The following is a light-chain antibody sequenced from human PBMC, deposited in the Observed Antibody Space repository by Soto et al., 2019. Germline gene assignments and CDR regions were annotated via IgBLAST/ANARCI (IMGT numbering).Light chain of an antibody. CDR2: EVS. V-gene: IGLV2-14*01. J-gene: IGLJ2*01. CDR1: SSDVGGYNY. CDR3: SSYTSSSTLI. Sequence: QSALTQPASVSGSPGQSITISCSGTSSDVGGYNYVSWYQQHPGKAPKLMMYEVSNRPSGVSNRFSDSKSDNTASLTISGLQAEDEADYYCSSYTSSSTLIFGGGTKLTVL.